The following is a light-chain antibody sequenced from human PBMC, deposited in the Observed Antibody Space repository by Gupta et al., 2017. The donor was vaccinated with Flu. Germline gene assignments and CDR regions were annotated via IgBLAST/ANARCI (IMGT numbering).Light chain of an antibody. J-gene: IGLJ2*01. CDR2: DVS. Sequence: SITISCSGTSSDVGGYKYVSWYQQHPGKPPKLMIYDVSNRPSGVSNRFSGSKTGNTASLTISGLQAEDDADYYCDSYTSSSTVVFGGGTKLTVL. CDR1: SSDVGGYKY. CDR3: DSYTSSSTVV. V-gene: IGLV2-14*03.